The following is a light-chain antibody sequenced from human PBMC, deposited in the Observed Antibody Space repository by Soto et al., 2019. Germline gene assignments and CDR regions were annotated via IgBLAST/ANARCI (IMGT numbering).Light chain of an antibody. Sequence: QSVLTQPPSTSGTPGQRVTISCSGSSSNIGTNTVNWYQQLPGTAPKLLIYSNNQRPSGVPDRFSGSKSGTSASLAISGLXXXXXXXYYCATWDDSLNGPVFGGGTKVTVL. V-gene: IGLV1-44*01. CDR2: SNN. CDR1: SSNIGTNT. J-gene: IGLJ2*01. CDR3: ATWDDSLNGPV.